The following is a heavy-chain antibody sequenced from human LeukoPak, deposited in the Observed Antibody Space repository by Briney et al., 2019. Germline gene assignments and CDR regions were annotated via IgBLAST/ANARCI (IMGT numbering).Heavy chain of an antibody. Sequence: GGSLRLSCAASGFTFSSYAMSWVRQAPGKGLEWVSAISGSADSTYYADSVKGRFTISRDNSKNTLYLQVNSLRAEDTAVYYCAKPLPRYYCYYMDVWGKGTTVTVSS. J-gene: IGHJ6*03. CDR1: GFTFSSYA. V-gene: IGHV3-23*01. CDR3: AKPLPRYYCYYMDV. D-gene: IGHD1-14*01. CDR2: ISGSADST.